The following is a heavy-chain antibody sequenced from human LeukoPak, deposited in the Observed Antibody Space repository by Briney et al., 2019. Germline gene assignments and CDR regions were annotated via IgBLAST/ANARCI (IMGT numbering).Heavy chain of an antibody. CDR1: GFTFSSYG. D-gene: IGHD6-13*01. CDR2: ISGSGGST. Sequence: GGSLRLSCAASGFTFSSYGMSWVRQAPGKGLEWVSAISGSGGSTYYANSVKGRFTISRDNSKNTLYLQMNSLRAEDTAVYYCASRYSSSWYGGFYMDVWGKGTTVTISS. J-gene: IGHJ6*03. V-gene: IGHV3-23*01. CDR3: ASRYSSSWYGGFYMDV.